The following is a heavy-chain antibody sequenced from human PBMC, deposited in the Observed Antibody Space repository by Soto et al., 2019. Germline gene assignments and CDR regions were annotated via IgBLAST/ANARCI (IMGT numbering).Heavy chain of an antibody. CDR1: GGSVSSVSYY. CDR2: IYYSGST. J-gene: IGHJ5*02. CDR3: ARVVGAGTYNWFDP. V-gene: IGHV4-61*01. Sequence: PSETLSLTCTVSGGSVSSVSYYWSWIRQPPGKGLEWIGYIYYSGSTNYNPSLKSRVTISVDTSKNQFSLKLSSVTAADTAVYYCARVVGAGTYNWFDPWGQGTLVTVSS. D-gene: IGHD3-10*01.